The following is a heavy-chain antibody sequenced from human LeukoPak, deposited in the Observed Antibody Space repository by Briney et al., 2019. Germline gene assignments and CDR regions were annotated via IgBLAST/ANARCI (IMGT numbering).Heavy chain of an antibody. J-gene: IGHJ4*02. CDR1: GGSFSNYY. V-gene: IGHV4-34*01. D-gene: IGHD4-17*01. CDR2: INHGGTT. Sequence: SETLSLTCAVYGGSFSNYYWSWIRQPPGKGLEWIGEINHGGTTKYNPSLKSRVTISVDTSKNQFSLKLSSVTAADTAVYYCARVRDYGDIPYYFDYWGQGTLVTVSS. CDR3: ARVRDYGDIPYYFDY.